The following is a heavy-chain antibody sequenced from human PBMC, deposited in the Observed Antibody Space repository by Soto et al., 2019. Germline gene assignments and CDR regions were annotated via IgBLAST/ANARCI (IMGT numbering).Heavy chain of an antibody. CDR3: ARYCSSTSCYTDFDY. J-gene: IGHJ4*02. CDR2: IYYSGST. V-gene: IGHV4-39*01. CDR1: GGSISRSSYY. Sequence: SETLSLSCTVSGGSISRSSYYWGWIRQPPGKGLDWSGSIYYSGSTYYNPSLKSRVTISVDTSKNQLSLKLSYVTAADTAVYYCARYCSSTSCYTDFDYWGQGTLVTVSS. D-gene: IGHD2-2*02.